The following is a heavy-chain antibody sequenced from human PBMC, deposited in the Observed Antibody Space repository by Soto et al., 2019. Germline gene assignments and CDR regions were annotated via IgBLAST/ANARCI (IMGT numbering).Heavy chain of an antibody. CDR2: ISFDGSNK. J-gene: IGHJ6*02. CDR1: GFSRYG. D-gene: IGHD3-16*01. V-gene: IGHV3-30*18. Sequence: QVQLVESGGGVVQPGRSLRLSCAASGFSRYGIHWVRQAPGKGLEWVAVISFDGSNKDYADTMKGRFTVSRDNSKSTFYLQMNSLTGVDTAVYYCANSFQGHRDLDYGMDVWGQGTTVTVS. CDR3: ANSFQGHRDLDYGMDV.